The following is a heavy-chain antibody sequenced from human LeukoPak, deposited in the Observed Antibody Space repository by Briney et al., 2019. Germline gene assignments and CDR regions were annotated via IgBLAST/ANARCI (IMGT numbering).Heavy chain of an antibody. Sequence: GGSLRLSCAVSGFTFSGYWMSWVRQAPGKGLEWVGNIKQDGSEKYYVDSVKGRFTISRDNAKNSLYLQMNSLRAEDTAVYYCATVPGARTYSYYMDVWAKGPRSPSP. V-gene: IGHV3-7*01. J-gene: IGHJ6*03. CDR2: IKQDGSEK. D-gene: IGHD2-2*01. CDR1: GFTFSGYW. CDR3: ATVPGARTYSYYMDV.